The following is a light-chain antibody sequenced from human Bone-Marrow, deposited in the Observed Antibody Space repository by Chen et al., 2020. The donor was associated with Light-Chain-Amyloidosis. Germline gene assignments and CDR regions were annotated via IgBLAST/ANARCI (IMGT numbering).Light chain of an antibody. CDR2: EVT. CDR3: CSYAGSSTLV. CDR1: SSDVGSYNL. V-gene: IGLV2-23*02. Sequence: QSALTQPASVSGSPGQSITISCTGTSSDVGSYNLVSWYQQHPGKAPQLMIYEVTKRPSGVSNRFAGSKSGNTASLTISGLQTEAEADYYCCSYAGSSTLVFGGGTKLTVL. J-gene: IGLJ2*01.